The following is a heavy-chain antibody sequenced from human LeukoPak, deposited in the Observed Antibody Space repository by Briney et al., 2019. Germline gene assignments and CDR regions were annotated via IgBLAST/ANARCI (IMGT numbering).Heavy chain of an antibody. CDR1: GFTFSSYA. CDR3: VRGAYSSSWLNFDY. Sequence: GGSLRLSCAASGFTFSSYAMHWVRQAPGKGLEWVALIPYNGGNKYYADSAKGRFTVPRDNSKNTLYLQMNSLRAEDTAVYYCVRGAYSSSWLNFDYWGQGTLVTVSS. V-gene: IGHV3-30*04. CDR2: IPYNGGNK. J-gene: IGHJ4*02. D-gene: IGHD6-13*01.